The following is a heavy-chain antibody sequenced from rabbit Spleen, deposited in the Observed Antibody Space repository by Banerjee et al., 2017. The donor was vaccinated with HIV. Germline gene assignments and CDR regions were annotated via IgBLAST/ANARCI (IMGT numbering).Heavy chain of an antibody. CDR3: ARNYANYGYAPYFNL. CDR1: GFSFNRGFY. Sequence: QEQLVESGGGLVQPGGSLALTCTASGFSFNRGFYIFWVRQAPGKGLEWIACIGVGSGNTYYASWAKGRFTISKTSSTTVTLQMPSLTAADTATYFCARNYANYGYAPYFNLWGPGTLVTVS. CDR2: IGVGSGNT. D-gene: IGHD6-1*01. J-gene: IGHJ4*01. V-gene: IGHV1S45*01.